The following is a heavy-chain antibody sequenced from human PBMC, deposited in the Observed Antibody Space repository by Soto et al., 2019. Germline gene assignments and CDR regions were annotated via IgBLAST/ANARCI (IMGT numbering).Heavy chain of an antibody. CDR2: IKQDGSEK. CDR3: ARNHY. J-gene: IGHJ4*02. CDR1: GFTFSSSW. V-gene: IGHV3-7*01. Sequence: EVQLVESGGGLVQPGGSLRVSCAASGFTFSSSWMSWVRQAPGKGLEWVASIKQDGSEKYYVDSVRGRFTISRDNAKNSLYLQMNSLRAEDTAVYYCARNHYWGQGTLVTDSS.